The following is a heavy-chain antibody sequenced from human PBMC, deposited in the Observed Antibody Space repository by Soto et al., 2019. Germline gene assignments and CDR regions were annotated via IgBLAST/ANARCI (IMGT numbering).Heavy chain of an antibody. CDR1: GFTFSSYI. J-gene: IGHJ6*03. Sequence: GGSLRLSCAASGFTFSSYIMNWVRQAPGKGLEWVSYISSSSSTIYYADSVKGRFTISRYNAKNSLYLQMNSLRAEDTAVYYCAKDAVGDYYYMAVWGKGTTVTVSS. CDR2: ISSSSSTI. D-gene: IGHD3-16*01. CDR3: AKDAVGDYYYMAV. V-gene: IGHV3-48*01.